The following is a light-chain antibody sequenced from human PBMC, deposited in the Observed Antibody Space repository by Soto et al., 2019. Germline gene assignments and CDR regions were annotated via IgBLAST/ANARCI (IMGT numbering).Light chain of an antibody. Sequence: QSALTQPASVSGSPGQSITISCTGTSSDVGSYNLVSWYQQHPGKAPKLMIYEVSTRPSGVSNRFSGSKSGNTASLTISGLQAEDEADYYCCSYAGSSTLVFGGGTKVTVL. V-gene: IGLV2-23*02. J-gene: IGLJ3*02. CDR1: SSDVGSYNL. CDR2: EVS. CDR3: CSYAGSSTLV.